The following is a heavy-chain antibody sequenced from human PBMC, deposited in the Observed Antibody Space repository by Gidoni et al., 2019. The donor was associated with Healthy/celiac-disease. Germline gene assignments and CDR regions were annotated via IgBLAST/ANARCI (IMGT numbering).Heavy chain of an antibody. V-gene: IGHV4-31*03. D-gene: IGHD3-22*01. CDR2: IYYSGST. CDR3: ARALTGYYYDSSGRSEAGYFQH. Sequence: QVQLQESGPGLVKPSQTLSLTCTVSGGSISSRGYYWSSIRQHPGKGLEWIGYIYYSGSTYYNPSLKSRVTISVDTSKNQFSLKLSSVTAADTAVYYCARALTGYYYDSSGRSEAGYFQHWGQGTLVTVSS. J-gene: IGHJ1*01. CDR1: GGSISSRGYY.